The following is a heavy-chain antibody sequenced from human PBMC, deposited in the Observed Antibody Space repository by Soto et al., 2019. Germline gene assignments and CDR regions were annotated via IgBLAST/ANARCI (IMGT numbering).Heavy chain of an antibody. D-gene: IGHD2-2*01. CDR2: IWYDGSNK. CDR3: ARGGLGYCSSTSCWGFDY. V-gene: IGHV3-33*01. J-gene: IGHJ4*02. CDR1: GFTFSSYG. Sequence: QVQLVESGGGVVQPGRSLRLSCAASGFTFSSYGMHWVRQAPGKGLEWVAVIWYDGSNKYYADSVKGRFTISRDNSKNTLYLQMNSLRAEDTAVYYCARGGLGYCSSTSCWGFDYWGQGTLVTVSS.